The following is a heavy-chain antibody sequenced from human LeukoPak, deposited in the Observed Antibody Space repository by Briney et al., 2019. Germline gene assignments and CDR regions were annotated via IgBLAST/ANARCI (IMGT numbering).Heavy chain of an antibody. D-gene: IGHD2-21*01. Sequence: SETLSLTCTVSGDSISNYYWSWIRQPAGKGLEWIGRYYTSESTDYNPSLKSRVTMSVDTSKNQFFLKLSSVTAADTAVYYCARLRLRYTRNGDSTSYEVFDIWGQGTVVTVSS. V-gene: IGHV4-4*07. CDR3: ARLRLRYTRNGDSTSYEVFDI. J-gene: IGHJ3*02. CDR2: YYTSEST. CDR1: GDSISNYY.